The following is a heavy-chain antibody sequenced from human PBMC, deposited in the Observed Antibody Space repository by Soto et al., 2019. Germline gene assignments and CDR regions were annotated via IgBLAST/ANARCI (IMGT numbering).Heavy chain of an antibody. CDR2: ISYDGSNK. V-gene: IGHV3-30*18. Sequence: ESGGGVVPPGRSLRLSCAASGFTFSSYGMHWVRQAPGKGLEWVAVISYDGSNKYYADSVKGRFTISRDNSKNTLYLQMNSLRAEDTAVYYCAKDSASYYFDYWGQGTLVTVSS. CDR1: GFTFSSYG. CDR3: AKDSASYYFDY. J-gene: IGHJ4*02.